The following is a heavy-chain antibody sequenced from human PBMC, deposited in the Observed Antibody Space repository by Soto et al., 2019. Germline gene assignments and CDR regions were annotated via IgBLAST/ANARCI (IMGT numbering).Heavy chain of an antibody. V-gene: IGHV3-23*01. D-gene: IGHD3-16*01. Sequence: XXSLRLSCAASGFTFSNYAMPWARPGPGKGLEWVSGISGSGGRSYYADSVKGRFTITRDNSKSMLYLKMNSLRAEETAVYYCAKAYFVWSSEQPYYFDYWGQGTLVTVSS. J-gene: IGHJ4*02. CDR3: AKAYFVWSSEQPYYFDY. CDR1: GFTFSNYA. CDR2: ISGSGGRS.